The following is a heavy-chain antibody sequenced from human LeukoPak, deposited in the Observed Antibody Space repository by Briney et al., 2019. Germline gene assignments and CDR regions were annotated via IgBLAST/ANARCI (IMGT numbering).Heavy chain of an antibody. D-gene: IGHD1-26*01. CDR1: GGSFSGYY. CDR3: ARRGATRYYYYYGMDV. V-gene: IGHV4-34*01. J-gene: IGHJ6*02. Sequence: SETLSLTCAVYGGSFSGYYWSWIRQPPGKGLEWIGEINHSGSTNYNPSLKSRVTISVDTSKNQFSLKLSSVTAADTAVYYCARRGATRYYYYYGMDVWGQGTTVTVSS. CDR2: INHSGST.